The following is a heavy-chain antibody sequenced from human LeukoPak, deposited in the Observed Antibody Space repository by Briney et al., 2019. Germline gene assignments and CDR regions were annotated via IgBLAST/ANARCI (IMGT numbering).Heavy chain of an antibody. CDR3: ARDIMARNGSGSHNWFDP. D-gene: IGHD3-10*01. V-gene: IGHV4-31*03. CDR1: GGSISSSGYY. CDR2: IYYSGST. Sequence: PSETLSLTCTVSGGSISSSGYYWSWIRQHPGKGLEWIGHIYYSGSTYYNPSLKSRVTISVDTSKNQFSLKLSSVTAADTAVYYCARDIMARNGSGSHNWFDPWGQGTLVTVSS. J-gene: IGHJ5*02.